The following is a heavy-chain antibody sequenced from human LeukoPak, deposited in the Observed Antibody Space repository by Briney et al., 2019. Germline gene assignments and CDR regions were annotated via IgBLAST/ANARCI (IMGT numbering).Heavy chain of an antibody. V-gene: IGHV1-8*01. CDR2: MNPNSGNT. J-gene: IGHJ4*02. Sequence: ASVKVSCKASGYTFTSYDINWVRQATGQGLEWMGWMNPNSGNTGYAQKFQGRVTMTRNTSISTAYMELSSLRAEDTAIYYCAKDDAYLQYDDWGQGTLVTVSS. CDR1: GYTFTSYD. CDR3: AKDDAYLQYDD. D-gene: IGHD5-24*01.